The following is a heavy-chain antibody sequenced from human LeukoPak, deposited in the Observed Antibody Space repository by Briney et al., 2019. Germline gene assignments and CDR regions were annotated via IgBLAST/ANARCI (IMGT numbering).Heavy chain of an antibody. J-gene: IGHJ4*02. V-gene: IGHV1-69*06. CDR3: ATRPYCSGGSCYSSLVDY. D-gene: IGHD2-15*01. CDR2: IIPIFGTA. Sequence: GASVKVSCKASGDTFSSYAISWVRQAPGQGLEWMGGIIPIFGTANYAQKFQGRVTITADKSTSTAYMELTSLRSEDTAVYYCATRPYCSGGSCYSSLVDYWGQGTLVTVSS. CDR1: GDTFSSYA.